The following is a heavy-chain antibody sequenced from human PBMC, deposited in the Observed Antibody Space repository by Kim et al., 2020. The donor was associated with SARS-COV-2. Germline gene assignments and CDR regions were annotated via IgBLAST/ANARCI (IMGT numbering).Heavy chain of an antibody. J-gene: IGHJ3*02. CDR2: IYYSGST. V-gene: IGHV4-31*03. Sequence: SETLSLTCTVSGGSISSGGYYWSWIRQHPGKGLEWIGYIYYSGSTYYNPSLKSRVTISVDTSKNQFSLKLSSVTAADTAVYYCARDGQRMVRGVLGAFDIWGQGTMVTVSS. D-gene: IGHD3-10*01. CDR1: GGSISSGGYY. CDR3: ARDGQRMVRGVLGAFDI.